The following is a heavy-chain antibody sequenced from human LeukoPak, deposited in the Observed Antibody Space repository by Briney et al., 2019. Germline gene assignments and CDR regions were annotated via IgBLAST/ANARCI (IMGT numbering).Heavy chain of an antibody. D-gene: IGHD3-3*01. Sequence: PGGSLRLSCAASGFTFDDYAMHWVRQAPGKGLEWVSGISWNSGSIGYADSVKGRFTISRDNSKNTLYLQMNSLRAEDTAVYYCQTGRNYDFWSRENYYYYMDVWGKGTTVTVSS. V-gene: IGHV3-9*01. J-gene: IGHJ6*03. CDR2: ISWNSGSI. CDR1: GFTFDDYA. CDR3: QTGRNYDFWSRENYYYYMDV.